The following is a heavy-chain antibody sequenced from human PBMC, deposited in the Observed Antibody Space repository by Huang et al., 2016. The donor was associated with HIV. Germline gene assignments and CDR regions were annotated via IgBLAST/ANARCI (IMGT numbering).Heavy chain of an antibody. J-gene: IGHJ4*02. CDR2: ISYDEDNK. Sequence: QILLIESGGGVVQHGRSLRLSCAASGFTFSSYGMNWVRQAPGKGLEWVAVISYDEDNKYYADSVRGRFTISRDNSKNTLYLQMNSLRIEDTAVYYCARGPIRFLAWLLNFDYWGQGALVTVSS. D-gene: IGHD3-3*01. V-gene: IGHV3-30*03. CDR3: ARGPIRFLAWLLNFDY. CDR1: GFTFSSYG.